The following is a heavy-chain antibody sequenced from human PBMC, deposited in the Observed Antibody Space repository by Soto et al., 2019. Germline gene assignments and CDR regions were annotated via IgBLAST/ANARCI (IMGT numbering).Heavy chain of an antibody. CDR1: GGTFSNYT. D-gene: IGHD2-15*01. CDR2: IIPILGIA. CDR3: AGSHLGYCSGGSCYSNWFDP. J-gene: IGHJ5*02. V-gene: IGHV1-69*02. Sequence: SVKVSCKASGGTFSNYTISWVRQAPGQGLEWMGRIIPILGIANYAQKFQGRVTITADKSTSTAYMELSSLRSEDTAVYYCAGSHLGYCSGGSCYSNWFDPWGQGTLVTVSS.